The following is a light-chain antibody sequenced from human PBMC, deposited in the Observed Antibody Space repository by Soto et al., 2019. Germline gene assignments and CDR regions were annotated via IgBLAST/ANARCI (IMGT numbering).Light chain of an antibody. CDR2: GAS. J-gene: IGKJ1*01. CDR1: QSVSSY. Sequence: EMVLTQSPATLSLSPGERATLSCRASQSVSSYLAWYQQKPGQAPRLLIYGASSRATGIPDRFSGSGSGTEFTLTINSLQSEDFAVYYCQQYNNWPRTFGQGTKVDI. V-gene: IGKV3D-15*01. CDR3: QQYNNWPRT.